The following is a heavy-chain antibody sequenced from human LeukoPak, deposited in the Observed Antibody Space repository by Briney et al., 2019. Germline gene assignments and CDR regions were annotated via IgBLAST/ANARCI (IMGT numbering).Heavy chain of an antibody. CDR2: ISYDGSNK. CDR1: GFTFSSYA. J-gene: IGHJ4*02. D-gene: IGHD2-2*01. CDR3: AKQRILPAAVHYFDY. Sequence: GGSLRLSCAASGFTFSSYAMHWVRQAPGKGLEWVAVISYDGSNKYYADSVKGRFTISRDNSKNTLYLQMNSLRAEDTAVYYCAKQRILPAAVHYFDYWGQGTLVTVSS. V-gene: IGHV3-30-3*02.